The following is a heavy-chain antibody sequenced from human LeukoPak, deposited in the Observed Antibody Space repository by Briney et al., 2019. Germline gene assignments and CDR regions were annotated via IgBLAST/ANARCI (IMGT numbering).Heavy chain of an antibody. Sequence: GGSLRLSCTVSGFTVSSNSMSWVRQAPGKGLEWVSFIYSDNTHYSDSVKGRFTISRDNSKNTLYLQMNSLRAEDTAVYYCARDYYDSSGFDAFDIWGQGTMVTVSS. V-gene: IGHV3-53*01. D-gene: IGHD3-22*01. CDR3: ARDYYDSSGFDAFDI. CDR1: GFTVSSNS. J-gene: IGHJ3*02. CDR2: IYSDNT.